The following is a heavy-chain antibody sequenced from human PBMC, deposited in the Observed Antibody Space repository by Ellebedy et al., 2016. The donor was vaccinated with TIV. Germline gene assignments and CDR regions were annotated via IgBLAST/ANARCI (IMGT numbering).Heavy chain of an antibody. CDR1: GFIFNNYV. CDR2: IDSDGSST. CDR3: ARGGAGSSWYWGMDV. D-gene: IGHD6-13*01. Sequence: GGSLRLSCAASGFIFNNYVMSWVRQAPGKGLVWVSRIDSDGSSTTYADSVKGRFTISRDNAKNTLYLQMNSLGAEDTAVDYCARGGAGSSWYWGMDVWGQGTTVTVSS. J-gene: IGHJ6*02. V-gene: IGHV3-74*01.